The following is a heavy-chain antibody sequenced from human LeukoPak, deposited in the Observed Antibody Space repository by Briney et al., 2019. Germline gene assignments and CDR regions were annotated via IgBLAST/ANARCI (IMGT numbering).Heavy chain of an antibody. D-gene: IGHD3-9*01. CDR1: GFTFSSYA. J-gene: IGHJ4*02. Sequence: GGSLRLSCAASGFTFSSYAMSWVRQAPGKGLEWVSAISGNGGTTYYADSVKGRFTISRDNAKNFLYLQMNSLRAEDTAVYYCARTYYDILTGYNPYFDYWGQGILVTVSS. V-gene: IGHV3-23*01. CDR2: ISGNGGTT. CDR3: ARTYYDILTGYNPYFDY.